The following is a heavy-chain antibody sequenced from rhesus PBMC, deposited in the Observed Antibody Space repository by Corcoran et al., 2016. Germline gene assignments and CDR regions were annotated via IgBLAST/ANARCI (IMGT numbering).Heavy chain of an antibody. Sequence: VPLQESGTGLVPPSETPSLLCAAAGGSISDSSYWTWPRPPHGKGLEWIGYIYGSGCNTYYNPSLKSRVTFSTNTSKNHFSLKRSSAAAADAAVYYGARDLGDSNYSVDYWGQGVLVTVSS. V-gene: IGHV4-106*01. D-gene: IGHD4-23*01. CDR1: GGSISDSSY. CDR2: IYGSGCNT. CDR3: ARDLGDSNYSVDY. J-gene: IGHJ4*01.